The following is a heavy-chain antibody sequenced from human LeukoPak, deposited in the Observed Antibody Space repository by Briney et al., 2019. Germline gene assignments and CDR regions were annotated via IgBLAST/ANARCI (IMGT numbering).Heavy chain of an antibody. CDR2: ISGSGDNT. D-gene: IGHD2/OR15-2a*01. CDR1: GFTFSSYA. Sequence: PGGSLRLSCAASGFTFSSYAMSWVRQAPGKGLEWVSGISGSGDNTYYADSVKGRFTISRDNSKNTLYLEMNSLRADDTAIYYCAKGIKSPGDPWGQGTLVTVSS. V-gene: IGHV3-23*01. J-gene: IGHJ5*02. CDR3: AKGIKSPGDP.